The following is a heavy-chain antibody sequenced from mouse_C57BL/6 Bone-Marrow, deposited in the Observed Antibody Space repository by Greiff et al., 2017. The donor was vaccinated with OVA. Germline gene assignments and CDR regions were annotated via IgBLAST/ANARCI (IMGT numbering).Heavy chain of an antibody. J-gene: IGHJ1*03. D-gene: IGHD2-1*01. V-gene: IGHV5-6*01. Sequence: EVHLVESGGDLVKPGGSLKLSCAASGFTFSSYGMSWVRQPPDKRLEWVATISSGGSYTYYPDSVKGRFTISRDNAKNTLYLQMSSLKSEDTAMYYCARGGFYYGNYGWYFDVWGTGTTVTVSS. CDR3: ARGGFYYGNYGWYFDV. CDR1: GFTFSSYG. CDR2: ISSGGSYT.